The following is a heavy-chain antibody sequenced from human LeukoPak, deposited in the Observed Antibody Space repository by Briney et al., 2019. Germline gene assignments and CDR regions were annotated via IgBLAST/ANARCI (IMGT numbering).Heavy chain of an antibody. D-gene: IGHD2-21*02. CDR2: IWYDGRNK. V-gene: IGHV3-33*06. Sequence: GGSLRLSRAASGFTFSTYGMYWVRQAPGKGLEWVAVIWYDGRNKYYADSVKGRFTISRDNSENTVYLQMNSLRAEDTAVYYCVKGPLANCGGDCHIFDSWGQGTLVTVSS. CDR3: VKGPLANCGGDCHIFDS. CDR1: GFTFSTYG. J-gene: IGHJ4*02.